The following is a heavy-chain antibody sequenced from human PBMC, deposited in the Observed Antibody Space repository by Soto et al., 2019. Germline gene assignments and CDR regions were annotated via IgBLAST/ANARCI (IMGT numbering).Heavy chain of an antibody. CDR3: ARLNRRRYGSKFNNWFDP. CDR2: MNPNSGNT. J-gene: IGHJ5*02. V-gene: IGHV1-8*01. CDR1: GYTFTSYD. Sequence: ASVKVSCKASGYTFTSYDINWVRQATGQGLEWMGWMNPNSGNTGYAQKFQGRVTMTRNTSISTAYMELSSLRSEDTAVYYCARLNRRRYGSKFNNWFDPWGQGTLVTVSS. D-gene: IGHD3-10*01.